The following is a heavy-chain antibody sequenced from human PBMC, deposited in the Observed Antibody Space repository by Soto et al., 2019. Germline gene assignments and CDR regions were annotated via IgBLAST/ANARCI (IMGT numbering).Heavy chain of an antibody. CDR2: IYYSGST. V-gene: IGHV4-59*01. CDR1: GGSISSYY. J-gene: IGHJ6*02. CDR3: ARESRITIFGVVIPKGMDV. D-gene: IGHD3-3*01. Sequence: QVQLQESGPGLVKPSETLSLTCTVSGGSISSYYWSWIRQPPGKGLEWIGYIYYSGSTNYNPSLSGRVTISGDTSKNPFSLKLSSVTAEDTDVYYCARESRITIFGVVIPKGMDVWGQGTTVTVSS.